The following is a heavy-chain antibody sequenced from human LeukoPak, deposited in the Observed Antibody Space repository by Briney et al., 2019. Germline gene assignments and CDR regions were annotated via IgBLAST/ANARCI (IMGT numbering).Heavy chain of an antibody. CDR2: ISSSGSTV. J-gene: IGHJ3*01. CDR3: ARFSCSYCGGDL. D-gene: IGHD2-21*01. CDR1: GFTFSSHE. Sequence: TGGSLRLSCAATGFTFSSHEMNWVRQAPGKGLEWVSYISSSGSTVYYADSVKGRFTISRDNAKNSLYLQMNSLRAEDTAVYYCARFSCSYCGGDLWGQGTMVTVSS. V-gene: IGHV3-48*03.